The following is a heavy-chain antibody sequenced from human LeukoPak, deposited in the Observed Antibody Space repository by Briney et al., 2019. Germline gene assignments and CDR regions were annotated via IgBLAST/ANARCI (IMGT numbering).Heavy chain of an antibody. Sequence: PSETLSLTCTVSGGSISSGSYYWSWIRQPPGKGLEWIGRIYTSGSTNYNPSLKSRVTISVDTSKNQFSLKLSTVTAADTAVYYCAREVSYYGSGSSTFDYWGQGTLVTVSS. D-gene: IGHD3-10*01. J-gene: IGHJ4*02. CDR3: AREVSYYGSGSSTFDY. CDR2: IYTSGST. CDR1: GGSISSGSYY. V-gene: IGHV4-61*02.